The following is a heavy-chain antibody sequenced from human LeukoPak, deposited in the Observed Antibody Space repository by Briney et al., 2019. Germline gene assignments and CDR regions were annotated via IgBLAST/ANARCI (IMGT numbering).Heavy chain of an antibody. CDR1: GFTFSSYE. D-gene: IGHD3-9*01. Sequence: GGSLRLSCAASGFTFSSYEMNWVRQAPGKGLEWVSYISSSGSTIYDADSVKGRFTISRDNAKNSLYLQMNSLRAEDTALYYCASTRYFDWLLGGWHYWGQGTLVTVSS. CDR2: ISSSGSTI. J-gene: IGHJ4*02. V-gene: IGHV3-48*03. CDR3: ASTRYFDWLLGGWHY.